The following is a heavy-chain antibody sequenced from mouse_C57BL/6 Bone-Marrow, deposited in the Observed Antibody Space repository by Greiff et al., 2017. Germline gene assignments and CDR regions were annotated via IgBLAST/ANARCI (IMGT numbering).Heavy chain of an antibody. Sequence: QVQLQQSGAELVKPGASVKLSCKASGYTFTSYWMQWVKQRPGQGLEWIGEIDPSDSYTNYNQKFKGKAKLTVDTSSSTAYMQLSSLTSEDSAVYYCAREGSFYYDYGYAMDYWGQGTSVTVSS. V-gene: IGHV1-50*01. J-gene: IGHJ4*01. CDR3: AREGSFYYDYGYAMDY. CDR2: IDPSDSYT. D-gene: IGHD2-4*01. CDR1: GYTFTSYW.